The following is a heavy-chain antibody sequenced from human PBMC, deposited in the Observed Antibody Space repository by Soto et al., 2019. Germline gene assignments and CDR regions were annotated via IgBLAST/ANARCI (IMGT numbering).Heavy chain of an antibody. Sequence: QVQLQQWGAGLLMPSETLSLTCAVYGGSFSGYYWSWIRQPPGKGLEWIGEINHSGSTNYNPSLKSRVTISVDTSKNQFSLKLSSVTAADTAVYYCARREVPAAIPSYYFDYWGQGTLVTVSS. CDR2: INHSGST. CDR3: ARREVPAAIPSYYFDY. J-gene: IGHJ4*02. V-gene: IGHV4-34*01. D-gene: IGHD2-2*02. CDR1: GGSFSGYY.